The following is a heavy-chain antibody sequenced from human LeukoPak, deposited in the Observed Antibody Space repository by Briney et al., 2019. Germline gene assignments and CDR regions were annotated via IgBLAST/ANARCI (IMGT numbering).Heavy chain of an antibody. V-gene: IGHV1-46*01. CDR3: ARGSRWLGDY. D-gene: IGHD5-24*01. CDR2: INTSGGST. Sequence: ASVTVSCTASGYRFTSYYMHWIRQAPGQGLEWMGVINTSGGSTSYEQKFQDRVTMTRDTSTSTVYMELSSLRSEDTAVYYCARGSRWLGDYWGQGTLVTVSS. J-gene: IGHJ4*02. CDR1: GYRFTSYY.